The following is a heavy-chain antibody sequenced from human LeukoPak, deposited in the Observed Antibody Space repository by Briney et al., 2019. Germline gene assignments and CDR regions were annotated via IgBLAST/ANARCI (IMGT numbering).Heavy chain of an antibody. CDR3: ARDRGWQQFDY. D-gene: IGHD5-24*01. Sequence: GGSLRLSCVASGFTFSSSWMAWVRQAPGMGLERVANIKADGTGKYYVDSVMGRFSISRDNAKNSLYLELNSLRAEDTGVYFCARDRGWQQFDYWGQGTLVTVSS. CDR2: IKADGTGK. CDR1: GFTFSSSW. J-gene: IGHJ4*01. V-gene: IGHV3-7*01.